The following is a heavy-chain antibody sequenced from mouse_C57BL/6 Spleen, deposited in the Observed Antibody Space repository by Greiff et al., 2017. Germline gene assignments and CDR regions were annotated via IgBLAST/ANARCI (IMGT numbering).Heavy chain of an antibody. J-gene: IGHJ3*01. CDR3: TTKAY. CDR1: GFNIKDDY. CDR2: IDPENGDT. Sequence: VQLKEPGAELVRPGASVKLSCTASGFNIKDDYMPWVKQRPEQGLEWIGRIDPENGDTESDSKFPGKATIPADPSSNTAYLQLSSLTSEDTAVYYCTTKAYWGQGTLVTVSA. V-gene: IGHV14-4*01.